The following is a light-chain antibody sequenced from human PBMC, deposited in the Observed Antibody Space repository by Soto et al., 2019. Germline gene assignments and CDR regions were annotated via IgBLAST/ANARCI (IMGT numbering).Light chain of an antibody. J-gene: IGKJ2*01. CDR3: QRYNTGPPDT. V-gene: IGKV1-27*01. Sequence: DIQMTQSPSSLSASVGDRVTITCRASQGISNYLAWYQQKPGKAPKLLIYAAYTLLSGVPSRFSRSGSGTDFTLTISSLQPENVATYYCQRYNTGPPDTFGQGTKLEIK. CDR2: AAY. CDR1: QGISNY.